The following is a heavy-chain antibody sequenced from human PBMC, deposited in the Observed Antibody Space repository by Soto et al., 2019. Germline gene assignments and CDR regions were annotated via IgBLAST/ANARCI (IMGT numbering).Heavy chain of an antibody. CDR2: IYQSKSA. V-gene: IGHV4-30-2*01. Sequence: RSLTCVVSGGSVTSGGHSWSWIRQAPGKGLEWVGSIYQSKSAYYNPSLRSRVAISVDRSNNQVSLRMTSVTAADTAIYYCARGDTRLGELSHDYWGQGTLVTVSS. CDR3: ARGDTRLGELSHDY. J-gene: IGHJ4*02. D-gene: IGHD3-16*02. CDR1: GGSVTSGGHS.